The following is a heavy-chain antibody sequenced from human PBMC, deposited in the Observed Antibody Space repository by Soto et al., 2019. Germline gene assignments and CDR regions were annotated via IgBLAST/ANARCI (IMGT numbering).Heavy chain of an antibody. D-gene: IGHD3-22*01. Sequence: ASVTFSCTASGYTFTSYDINWVRQATGQGLEWMGWMNPNSGNTGYAQKFQGRVTMTRNTSISTAYMELSSLRSEDTAVYYCARGLGNYYDSSGYYSNNWFDPWGQGTLVTVSS. CDR2: MNPNSGNT. J-gene: IGHJ5*02. CDR1: GYTFTSYD. CDR3: ARGLGNYYDSSGYYSNNWFDP. V-gene: IGHV1-8*01.